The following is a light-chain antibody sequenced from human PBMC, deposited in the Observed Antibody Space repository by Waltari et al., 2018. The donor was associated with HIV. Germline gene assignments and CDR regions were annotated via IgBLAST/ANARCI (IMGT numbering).Light chain of an antibody. CDR3: QQSDSFPYT. CDR2: GAS. V-gene: IGKV1-39*01. CDR1: QSITYF. J-gene: IGKJ2*01. Sequence: DIQMTQSPSPLSASVGDTVVISCRASQSITYFLNWYQLKPGKAPALLISGASSLQSGVPSRFVGSGSGTDFTLTIKNFQLGDFATYFCQQSDSFPYTFGPGTKLDI.